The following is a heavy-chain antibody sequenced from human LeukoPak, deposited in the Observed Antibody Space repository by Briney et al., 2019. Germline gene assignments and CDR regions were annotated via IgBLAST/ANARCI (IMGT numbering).Heavy chain of an antibody. CDR3: ARGPSGWGSLDS. Sequence: GGSLRLSCAASGFTFNDYQMNWIRQAPGKGPEWVSYISNSGTTIFYADSVRGRFTVSRDNARNSLLLQMDYLSAEDTAVYYCARGPSGWGSLDSWGQGTLVTVSS. D-gene: IGHD7-27*01. CDR1: GFTFNDYQ. CDR2: ISNSGTTI. V-gene: IGHV3-11*01. J-gene: IGHJ4*02.